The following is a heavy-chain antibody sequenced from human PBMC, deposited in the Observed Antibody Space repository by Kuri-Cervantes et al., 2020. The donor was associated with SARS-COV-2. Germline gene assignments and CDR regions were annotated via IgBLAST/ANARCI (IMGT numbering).Heavy chain of an antibody. CDR1: EFTFSSYG. CDR2: IWYDGSNK. Sequence: GGSLRLSCAASEFTFSSYGMRWVRQASGKGLEWVAVIWYDGSNKYYADSVKGRFTISRDNPKNTLYLQMNSLRAEDTAVYYCARDGGYCSSTSCYTTPEYWGQGTLVTVSS. J-gene: IGHJ4*02. CDR3: ARDGGYCSSTSCYTTPEY. D-gene: IGHD2-2*02. V-gene: IGHV3-33*01.